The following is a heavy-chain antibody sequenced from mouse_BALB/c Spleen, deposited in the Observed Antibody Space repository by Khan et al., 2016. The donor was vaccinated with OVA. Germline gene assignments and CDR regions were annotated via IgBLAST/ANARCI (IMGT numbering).Heavy chain of an antibody. Sequence: QVRLQQSGPELVKPGASLKVSCKASGYTFTDYIIGWVKQSTRQGLEWIGDIFPGSDTPYYNEKFKDKATLTVDKSASTAYMQLSSLTSEDSAVYFCARGGYASFAYWGLGTLVTVSA. CDR2: IFPGSDTP. CDR1: GYTFTDYI. CDR3: ARGGYASFAY. D-gene: IGHD2-14*01. J-gene: IGHJ3*01. V-gene: IGHV1-77*01.